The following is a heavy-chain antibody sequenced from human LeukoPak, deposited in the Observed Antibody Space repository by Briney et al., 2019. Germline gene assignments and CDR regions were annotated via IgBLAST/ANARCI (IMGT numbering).Heavy chain of an antibody. CDR1: GYTFTSYY. J-gene: IGHJ5*02. D-gene: IGHD4-17*01. CDR2: INPSGGST. CDR3: ARGRGGIYGDYRRDWFDP. V-gene: IGHV1-46*01. Sequence: ASVKVSCKASGYTFTSYYMHWVRQAPGQGLEWMGIINPSGGSTSYAQKFQGRVTMTRDTSTSTVYMGLSSLRSEDTAVYYCARGRGGIYGDYRRDWFDPWGQGTLVTVSS.